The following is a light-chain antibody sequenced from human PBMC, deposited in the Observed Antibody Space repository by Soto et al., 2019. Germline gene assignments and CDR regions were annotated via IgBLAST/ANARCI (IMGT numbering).Light chain of an antibody. Sequence: DIQMTQSPSSLSASVGDRVTITCRASQGISTYLNCYQQKPGKAPKLLIYAASSLQSGVPSRFSGSGSETDFTLTISSQQPEDFATYSCQQSYRTTWTFGQGTKVEIK. CDR2: AAS. J-gene: IGKJ1*01. CDR3: QQSYRTTWT. V-gene: IGKV1-39*01. CDR1: QGISTY.